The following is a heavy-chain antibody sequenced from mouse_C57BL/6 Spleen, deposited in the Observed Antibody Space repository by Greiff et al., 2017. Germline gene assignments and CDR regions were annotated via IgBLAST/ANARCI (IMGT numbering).Heavy chain of an antibody. CDR3: ARESNTGGFAY. CDR2: IYPRDGST. CDR1: GYTFTSYD. Sequence: QLQQSGPELVKPGASVKLSCKASGYTFTSYDINWVKQRPGQGLEWIGWIYPRDGSTKYNEKFKGKATLTVDTSSSTAYMELHSLTSEDSAVYFWARESNTGGFAYWGQGTLVTVSA. J-gene: IGHJ3*01. D-gene: IGHD2-5*01. V-gene: IGHV1-85*01.